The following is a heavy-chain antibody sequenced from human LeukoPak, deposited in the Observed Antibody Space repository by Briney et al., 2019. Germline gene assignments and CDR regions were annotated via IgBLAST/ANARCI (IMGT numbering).Heavy chain of an antibody. J-gene: IGHJ6*02. V-gene: IGHV3-21*01. CDR3: ARDNKHYYYGMDV. Sequence: PGGSLRLSCAASGFTFSSYSMNWVRQAPGKGLEWVSSISSSSSYIYYADSVKGRFTISRDNAKNSLYLQMNSLRAEDTAVYYCARDNKHYYYGMDVWGQGTTVTVSS. CDR1: GFTFSSYS. CDR2: ISSSSSYI. D-gene: IGHD2/OR15-2a*01.